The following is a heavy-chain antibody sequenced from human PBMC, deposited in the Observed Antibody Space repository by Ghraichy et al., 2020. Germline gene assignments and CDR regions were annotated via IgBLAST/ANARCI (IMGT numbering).Heavy chain of an antibody. V-gene: IGHV1-18*01. J-gene: IGHJ4*02. CDR3: ARGKTYYDFWSGYYTADY. CDR1: GYTFTSYG. D-gene: IGHD3-3*01. CDR2: ISAYNGDT. Sequence: ASVKVSCKASGYTFTSYGISWVRQAPGQGLEWMGWISAYNGDTNYAQKLQGRVTMTTDTSTSTAYMELRSLRSDDTAVYYCARGKTYYDFWSGYYTADYWGQGTLVTVSS.